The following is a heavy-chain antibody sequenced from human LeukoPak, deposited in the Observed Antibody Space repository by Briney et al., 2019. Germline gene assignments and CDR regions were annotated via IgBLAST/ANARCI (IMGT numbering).Heavy chain of an antibody. CDR2: ISYSGST. V-gene: IGHV4-59*01. Sequence: SETLSLTCTVSGDSINSYYWSWIRQPPGKGLEWIGYISYSGSTNYNPSLKSRVTISVDTSKNQFSLKLSSVTAADTAVYYCAREGVAVAEYAFDIWGQGTMVTVSS. CDR1: GDSINSYY. CDR3: AREGVAVAEYAFDI. D-gene: IGHD6-19*01. J-gene: IGHJ3*02.